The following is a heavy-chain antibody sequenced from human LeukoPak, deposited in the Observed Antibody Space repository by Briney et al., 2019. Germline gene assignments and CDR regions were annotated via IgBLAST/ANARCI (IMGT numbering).Heavy chain of an antibody. CDR1: GGSISSYY. CDR2: IYTSGST. CDR3: ARESYSSSYLFDF. D-gene: IGHD6-6*01. V-gene: IGHV4-4*07. Sequence: SETLSLTCTVSGGSISSYYGSWIRQPAGKGLEWIGRIYTSGSTNYNPSLKSRVTMSVDTSKNQISLKVNSVTAADTAVYYCARESYSSSYLFDFWGQGTLVTVSS. J-gene: IGHJ4*02.